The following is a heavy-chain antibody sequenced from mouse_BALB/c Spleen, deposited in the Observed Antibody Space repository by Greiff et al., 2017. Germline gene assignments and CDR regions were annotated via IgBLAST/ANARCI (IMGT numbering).Heavy chain of an antibody. CDR3: ARNYGSSYWYFDV. V-gene: IGHV1-77*01. D-gene: IGHD1-1*01. CDR1: GYTFTDYY. CDR2: IYPGSGNT. J-gene: IGHJ1*01. Sequence: VHLVESGAELARPGASVKLSCKASGYTFTDYYINWVKQRTGQGLEWIGEIYPGSGNTYYNEKFKGKATLTADKSSSTAYMQLSSLTSEDSAVYFCARNYGSSYWYFDVWGAGTTVTVSS.